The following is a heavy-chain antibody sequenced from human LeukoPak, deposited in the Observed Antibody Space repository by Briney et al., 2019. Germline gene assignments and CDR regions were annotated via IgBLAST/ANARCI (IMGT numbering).Heavy chain of an antibody. J-gene: IGHJ4*02. CDR1: GGSVSTYY. CDR2: IYYSGST. D-gene: IGHD2-2*01. Sequence: SETLSLTCTVSGGSVSTYYWNWIRQPPGKGPEWIGYIYYSGSTNYNPSLKSRVTISVDTSKNQFSLKLTSVTAADTAVYYCARLGIGVVPSAMLGDYYFDYWGQGTLVTVSS. V-gene: IGHV4-59*08. CDR3: ARLGIGVVPSAMLGDYYFDY.